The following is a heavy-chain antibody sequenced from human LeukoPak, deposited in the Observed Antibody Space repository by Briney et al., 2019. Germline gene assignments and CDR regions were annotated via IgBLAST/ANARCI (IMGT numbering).Heavy chain of an antibody. CDR3: AKNVVLVPAAERTYFDY. V-gene: IGHV3-23*01. Sequence: GGSLRLSCAASGFTFSTYAMSWVRQAPGKGLEWVSIISASGGTTYNADSVKGRFTISRDNSKNTLYLQMISLRAEDTAVYYCAKNVVLVPAAERTYFDYWGQGTLVNVSS. CDR2: ISASGGTT. J-gene: IGHJ4*02. D-gene: IGHD2-2*01. CDR1: GFTFSTYA.